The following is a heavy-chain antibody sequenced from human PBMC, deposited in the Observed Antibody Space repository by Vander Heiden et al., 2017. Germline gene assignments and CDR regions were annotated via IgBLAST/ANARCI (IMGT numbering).Heavy chain of an antibody. J-gene: IGHJ6*02. CDR2: ISSSSSYI. CDR3: AREQGGSFYYYYYGMDV. Sequence: EVQLVESGGGLVKPGGSLRLSCAASGFTFSSYSMNWVRQAPGKGLEWVSSISSSSSYIYYADSVKGRFTISRDNAKNSLYLQMNSLRAEDTAVYYCAREQGGSFYYYYYGMDVWCQGTTVTVSS. CDR1: GFTFSSYS. D-gene: IGHD2-15*01. V-gene: IGHV3-21*01.